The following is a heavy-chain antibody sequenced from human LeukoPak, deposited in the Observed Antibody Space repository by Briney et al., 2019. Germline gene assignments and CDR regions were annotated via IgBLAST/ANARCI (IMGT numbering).Heavy chain of an antibody. J-gene: IGHJ3*02. Sequence: PGGSLRLSCAASGFTFSSYSMNWVRQAPGKGLEWVSSISSSSSYIYYADSVKGRFTISRDNAKNSLHLQMNSLRAEDTAVYYCARERSSGWHLDIWGQGTMVTVSS. V-gene: IGHV3-21*04. D-gene: IGHD6-19*01. CDR3: ARERSSGWHLDI. CDR2: ISSSSSYI. CDR1: GFTFSSYS.